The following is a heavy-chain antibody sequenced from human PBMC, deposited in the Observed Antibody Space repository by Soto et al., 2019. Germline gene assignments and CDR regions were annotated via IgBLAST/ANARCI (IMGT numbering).Heavy chain of an antibody. J-gene: IGHJ6*03. D-gene: IGHD1-7*01. CDR3: AREDWNYQIYYYYYYMDV. CDR2: IKQDGSEK. CDR1: GFTFSSYW. Sequence: GGSQRLSSAASGFTFSSYWMSWVRQAPGKGLEWVANIKQDGSEKYYVDSVKGRFTISRDNAKNSLYLQMNSLRAEDTAVYYCAREDWNYQIYYYYYYMDVWGKGTTVTVSS. V-gene: IGHV3-7*01.